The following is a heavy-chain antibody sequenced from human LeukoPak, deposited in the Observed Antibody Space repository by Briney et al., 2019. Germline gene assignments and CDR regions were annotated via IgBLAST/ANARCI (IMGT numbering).Heavy chain of an antibody. CDR2: IYYSGST. CDR3: ARDDVYGMDV. V-gene: IGHV4-59*01. CDR1: GGSLSSYY. Sequence: SETLSLTCTVSGGSLSSYYWSWIRQPPGKGLEWIGYIYYSGSTNYNPSLKSRVTISVDTSKNQFSLKLSSVTAADTAVYYCARDDVYGMDVWGQGTTVTVSS. J-gene: IGHJ6*02.